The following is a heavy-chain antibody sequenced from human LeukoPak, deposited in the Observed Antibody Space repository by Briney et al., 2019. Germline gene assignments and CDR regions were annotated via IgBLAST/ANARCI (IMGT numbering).Heavy chain of an antibody. Sequence: GSLRLPCAASGFPFSSYAMSWVRQAPGKGLEWVSAFSGSGGSAYYADSVKGRFTISRDNPKNTLYLQLNSLRAEDTAVYYCAKAEYYDFWSGSYYFDYWGQGTLVTVSS. J-gene: IGHJ4*02. V-gene: IGHV3-23*01. CDR3: AKAEYYDFWSGSYYFDY. CDR2: FSGSGGSA. CDR1: GFPFSSYA. D-gene: IGHD3-3*01.